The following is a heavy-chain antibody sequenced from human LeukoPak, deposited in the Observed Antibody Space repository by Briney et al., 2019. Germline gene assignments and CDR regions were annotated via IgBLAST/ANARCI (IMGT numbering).Heavy chain of an antibody. CDR1: GGSISSYY. Sequence: PSETLSLTCTVSGGSISSYYWSWIRQPPGKGLEWIGYIYYSGSTNYNPSLKTRVTISVDTSKNQFSLKPSSVTAADTAVYYCAVTVSPYYYYYYMDVWGKGTTVTVSS. J-gene: IGHJ6*03. V-gene: IGHV4-59*01. CDR2: IYYSGST. CDR3: AVTVSPYYYYYYMDV. D-gene: IGHD4-17*01.